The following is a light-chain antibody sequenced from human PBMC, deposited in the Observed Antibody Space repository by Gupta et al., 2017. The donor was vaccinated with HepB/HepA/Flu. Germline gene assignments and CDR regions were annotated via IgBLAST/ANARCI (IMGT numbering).Light chain of an antibody. CDR3: LQHNSYPRT. CDR2: AAS. CDR1: RGISND. J-gene: IGKJ1*01. V-gene: IGKV1-17*01. Sequence: DIQMTPSPSSLSASVGDRVTTTCPASRGISNDLGWYQQKAGKAPKCLIYAASTLHSGVPARFSGSGSGTEFTLTISSLQPEDVATYYCLQHNSYPRTFGQGTKVEIK.